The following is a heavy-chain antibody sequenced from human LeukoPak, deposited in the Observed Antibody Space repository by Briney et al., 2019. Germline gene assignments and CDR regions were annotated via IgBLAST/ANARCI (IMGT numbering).Heavy chain of an antibody. D-gene: IGHD2/OR15-2a*01. CDR3: ARDLPSRNLGYYYHYMDV. V-gene: IGHV4-4*07. J-gene: IGHJ6*03. CDR1: GGSISSYY. Sequence: SETLSLTCTVSGGSISSYYWSWIRQPAGKGLEWIGRIYTSGSTNYNPSLKSRVTMSVDTSKNQFSLKLSSVTAADTAVYYCARDLPSRNLGYYYHYMDVWGKGTTVTISS. CDR2: IYTSGST.